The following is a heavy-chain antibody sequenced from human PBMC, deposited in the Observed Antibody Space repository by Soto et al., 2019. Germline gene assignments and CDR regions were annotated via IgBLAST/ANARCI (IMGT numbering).Heavy chain of an antibody. CDR3: AKDVNWIYLDY. Sequence: GGSLRLSCAASGFTFSCYGMHWVRQAPGKGLEWVAVISYDGSNKYYADSVKGRFTISRDNSKNTLYLQMNSLRAEDTAVYYCAKDVNWIYLDYWGQGTLVTVSS. D-gene: IGHD1-1*01. CDR2: ISYDGSNK. V-gene: IGHV3-30*18. J-gene: IGHJ4*02. CDR1: GFTFSCYG.